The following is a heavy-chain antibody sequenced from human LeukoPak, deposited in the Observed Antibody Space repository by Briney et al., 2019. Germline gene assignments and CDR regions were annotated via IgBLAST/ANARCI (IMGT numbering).Heavy chain of an antibody. D-gene: IGHD3-10*01. J-gene: IGHJ5*02. CDR2: IYYSGST. Sequence: SETLSLTCTVSGGFISSYYWSWIRQPPGKGLEWIGYIYYSGSTNYNPSLKSRVTISVDTSKNQFSLKLSSVTAADTAVYYCARVSGSYWFDPWGQGTLVTVSS. CDR3: ARVSGSYWFDP. V-gene: IGHV4-59*01. CDR1: GGFISSYY.